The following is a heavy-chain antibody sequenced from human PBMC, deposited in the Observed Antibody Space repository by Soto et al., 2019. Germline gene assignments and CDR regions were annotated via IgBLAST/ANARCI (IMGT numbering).Heavy chain of an antibody. Sequence: GGSLRLSCAASGFTFSSYAMHWVRQAPGKGLEWVAVISYDGSNKYYADSVKGRFTISRDNSKNTLYLQMNSLRAEDTAVYYCARDSNYYDSSGPGDDYWGQGTLVTVSS. D-gene: IGHD3-22*01. CDR1: GFTFSSYA. J-gene: IGHJ4*02. CDR2: ISYDGSNK. V-gene: IGHV3-30-3*01. CDR3: ARDSNYYDSSGPGDDY.